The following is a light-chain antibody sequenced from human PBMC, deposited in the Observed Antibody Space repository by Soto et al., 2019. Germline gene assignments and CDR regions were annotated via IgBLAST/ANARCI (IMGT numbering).Light chain of an antibody. V-gene: IGKV1-8*01. Sequence: AIRMTQSPSSFSASTGDRVTITCRASQGISSYLAWCQQKPGKAPKLLIYAASTLQSGVPSRFSGSGSGTDFTLTISCLQSVDFATYYCQQYYSYPRTFGQGTKVEIK. CDR1: QGISSY. CDR2: AAS. CDR3: QQYYSYPRT. J-gene: IGKJ1*01.